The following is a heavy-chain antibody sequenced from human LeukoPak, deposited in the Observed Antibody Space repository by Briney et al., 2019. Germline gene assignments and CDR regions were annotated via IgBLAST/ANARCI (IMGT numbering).Heavy chain of an antibody. Sequence: SVKVSCKASGGTFSSYAISWVRQAPAQGLEWMGRIIPIFGTANYAQKFQGRVTITTDESTSTAYMELSSLRSEDTAVYYCARENYYDSSGYYLDYWGQGTLVTVSS. CDR1: GGTFSSYA. J-gene: IGHJ4*02. V-gene: IGHV1-69*05. CDR3: ARENYYDSSGYYLDY. D-gene: IGHD3-22*01. CDR2: IIPIFGTA.